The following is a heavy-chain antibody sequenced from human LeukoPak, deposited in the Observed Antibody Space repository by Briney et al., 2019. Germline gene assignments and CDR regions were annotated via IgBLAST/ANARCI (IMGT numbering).Heavy chain of an antibody. J-gene: IGHJ5*02. CDR3: ARGYCSGGTCYLVENWLDP. CDR1: GYTLTAYC. CDR2: INPNNGGT. Sequence: GASVKVSCKASGYTLTAYCIYWVRQAPGQGLEWMGRINPNNGGTDYAQNFQGRVTMTRDTSISTAYMELSRLRSDDTAVYYCARGYCSGGTCYLVENWLDPWGQGTLVTVSS. V-gene: IGHV1-2*06. D-gene: IGHD2-15*01.